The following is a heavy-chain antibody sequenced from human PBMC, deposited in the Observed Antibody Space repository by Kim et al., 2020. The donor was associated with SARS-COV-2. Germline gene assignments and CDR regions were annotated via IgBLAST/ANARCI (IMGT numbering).Heavy chain of an antibody. J-gene: IGHJ3*02. CDR3: ARGIDPDAFDI. Sequence: SETLSLTCTVSGGSISSGGYYWSWIRQHPGKGLEWIGYIYYSGSTYYNPSLKSRVTISVDTSKNQFSLKLSSVTAADTAVYYCARGIDPDAFDIWGQGTMVTVSS. CDR2: IYYSGST. CDR1: GGSISSGGYY. D-gene: IGHD3-3*02. V-gene: IGHV4-31*03.